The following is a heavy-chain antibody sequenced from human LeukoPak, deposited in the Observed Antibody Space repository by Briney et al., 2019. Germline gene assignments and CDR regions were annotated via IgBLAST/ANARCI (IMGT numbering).Heavy chain of an antibody. CDR3: ARGHNYYGSGSYYKPVDY. V-gene: IGHV4-34*01. CDR2: INHSGST. D-gene: IGHD3-10*01. CDR1: GGSFSGYY. J-gene: IGHJ4*02. Sequence: SETLSLTCAVYGGSFSGYYWSWIRQPPGKGLEWIGEINHSGSTNYNPPLKSRVTISVDTSKNQFSLKLSSVTAADTAVYYCARGHNYYGSGSYYKPVDYWGQGTLVTVSS.